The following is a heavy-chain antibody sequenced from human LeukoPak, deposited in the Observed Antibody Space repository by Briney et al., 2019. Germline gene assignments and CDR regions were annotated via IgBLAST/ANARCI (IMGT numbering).Heavy chain of an antibody. CDR2: ISSSSSTI. D-gene: IGHD4-17*01. V-gene: IGHV3-48*01. Sequence: GGSLRLSCAASGFTFSSYSMNWVRQAPGKGLEWVSYISSSSSTIYYADSVKGRFTISRDNAKNSLHLQMNSLRAEDTAVYYCARDTTVTTFDYWGQGTLVTVSS. J-gene: IGHJ4*02. CDR3: ARDTTVTTFDY. CDR1: GFTFSSYS.